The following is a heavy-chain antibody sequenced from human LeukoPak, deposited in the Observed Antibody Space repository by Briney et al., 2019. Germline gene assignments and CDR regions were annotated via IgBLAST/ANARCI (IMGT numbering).Heavy chain of an antibody. CDR3: ARDIGRYDFSRSYFDS. CDR2: ISSSSSYI. Sequence: GGSLRLSCAASGFTFSSYSMNWVRQAPGKGLEWVSSISSSSSYIYYADSAKGRFTISRDNAKNSLYLQMNSLRAEDTAVYYCARDIGRYDFSRSYFDSWGQGTLVTVSS. V-gene: IGHV3-21*01. CDR1: GFTFSSYS. D-gene: IGHD3-3*01. J-gene: IGHJ4*02.